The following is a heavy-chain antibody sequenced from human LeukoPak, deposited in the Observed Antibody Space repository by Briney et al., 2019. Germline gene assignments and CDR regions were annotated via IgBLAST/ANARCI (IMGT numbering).Heavy chain of an antibody. CDR2: IYTSGST. J-gene: IGHJ6*02. Sequence: PSETLSLTCTVSGGSISSYYRSWIRQPAGKGLEWIGRIYTSGSTNYNPSLKSRVTMSVDTSKNQFSLKLSSVTAADTAVYYCARGPKPKFKGGGSGYGMDVWGQGTTVTVSS. CDR1: GGSISSYY. CDR3: ARGPKPKFKGGGSGYGMDV. V-gene: IGHV4-4*07. D-gene: IGHD3-10*01.